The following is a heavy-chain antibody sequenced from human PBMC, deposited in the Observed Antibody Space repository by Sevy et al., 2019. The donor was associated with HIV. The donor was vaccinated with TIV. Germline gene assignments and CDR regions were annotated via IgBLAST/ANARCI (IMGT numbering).Heavy chain of an antibody. CDR3: ASYDYARAFDI. V-gene: IGHV3-11*01. J-gene: IGHJ3*02. D-gene: IGHD3-16*01. CDR2: ISSSGSTI. Sequence: GGSLRLSCAASGFTFSDYYMSWIRQAPGKGLEWVSYISSSGSTIYYADSVKGRFTISRDNAKNSLYLRMNSLRAEDTAVYYCASYDYARAFDIWGQGTMVTVSS. CDR1: GFTFSDYY.